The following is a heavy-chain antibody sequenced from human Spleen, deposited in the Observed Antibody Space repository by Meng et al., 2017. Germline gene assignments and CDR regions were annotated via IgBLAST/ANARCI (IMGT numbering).Heavy chain of an antibody. D-gene: IGHD2-2*01. CDR2: INAVFVTT. J-gene: IGHJ4*02. Sequence: SVKVSCKALGGIFSNYVIGWVRQAPGQGLEWMGGINAVFVTTNYAQKFQGRVTITTDESTSTVYMELTRLTSEDTAVYFCARKAGNCISTTCYSLDYWGQGTLVIVSS. CDR1: GGIFSNYV. V-gene: IGHV1-69*05. CDR3: ARKAGNCISTTCYSLDY.